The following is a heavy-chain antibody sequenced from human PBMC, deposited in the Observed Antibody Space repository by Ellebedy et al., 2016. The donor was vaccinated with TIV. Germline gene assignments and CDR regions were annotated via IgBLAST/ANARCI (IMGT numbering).Heavy chain of an antibody. J-gene: IGHJ4*02. CDR1: GFTLSNFW. V-gene: IGHV3-20*03. CDR3: AKDRAPSYIDPSGYYLDY. Sequence: GGSLRLXXAASGFTLSNFWMSWVRQAPGKGLEWVSGINWNGGSTGYADSVKGRFTISRDNAKNTLYLQMNSLRPEDTAVYYCAKDRAPSYIDPSGYYLDYWGQGTLVTVSS. D-gene: IGHD3-22*01. CDR2: INWNGGST.